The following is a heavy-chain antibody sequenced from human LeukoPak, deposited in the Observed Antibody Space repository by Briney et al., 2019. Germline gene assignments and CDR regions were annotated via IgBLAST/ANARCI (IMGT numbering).Heavy chain of an antibody. D-gene: IGHD3-9*01. CDR3: AKDPEYYDILTGYHQDDY. V-gene: IGHV3-23*01. CDR1: GFTFSSYA. CDR2: ISGSGGST. J-gene: IGHJ4*02. Sequence: GGSLRLSCAASGFTFSSYAMSWVRQAPGKGLEWVSAISGSGGSTYYADSVKGRFTISRDNSKNTLYLQMNSLRAEDTAVYYCAKDPEYYDILTGYHQDDYWGQGALVTASS.